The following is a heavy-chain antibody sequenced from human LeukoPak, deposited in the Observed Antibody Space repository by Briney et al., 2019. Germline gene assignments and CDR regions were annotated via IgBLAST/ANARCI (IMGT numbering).Heavy chain of an antibody. J-gene: IGHJ4*02. Sequence: SETLSLTCSVSGDSVSSYYWSWIRRPPEKGLEWIGYIHSSWSTDYNLSLKCQLTISVYTSKNQVSLKLSTVTAADTAVYCCARHPRDDQSGGFDSWGQGTLVIVSS. D-gene: IGHD5-24*01. CDR3: ARHPRDDQSGGFDS. V-gene: IGHV4-59*02. CDR2: IHSSWST. CDR1: GDSVSSYY.